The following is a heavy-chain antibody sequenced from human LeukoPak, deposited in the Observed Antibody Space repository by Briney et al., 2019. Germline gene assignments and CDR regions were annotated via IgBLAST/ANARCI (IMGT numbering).Heavy chain of an antibody. CDR2: IYYSGST. J-gene: IGHJ6*03. CDR1: DGSMSRHN. Sequence: TGTPYLTCTRSDGSMSRHNGSWVRQRPGKGLEWIGYIYYSGSTNYNPSLKSRVTISVDTSKNQFSLKLSSVTAADTAVYYCARDFGDYDILTGNYDYYMDVWGKGTTVTVSS. D-gene: IGHD3-9*01. V-gene: IGHV4-59*11. CDR3: ARDFGDYDILTGNYDYYMDV.